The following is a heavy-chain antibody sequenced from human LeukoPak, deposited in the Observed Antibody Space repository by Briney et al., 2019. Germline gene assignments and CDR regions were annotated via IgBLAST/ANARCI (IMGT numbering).Heavy chain of an antibody. CDR1: GFIFRSAW. V-gene: IGHV3-21*01. J-gene: IGHJ4*02. D-gene: IGHD3-22*01. CDR3: ARDPIYYYDSSGYPIDY. Sequence: GGSLRLSCAASGFIFRSAWMNWVRQAPGKGLEWVSSISSSSSYIYYADSVKGRFTISRDNAKNSLYLQMNSLRAEDTAVYYCARDPIYYYDSSGYPIDYWGQGTLVTVSS. CDR2: ISSSSSYI.